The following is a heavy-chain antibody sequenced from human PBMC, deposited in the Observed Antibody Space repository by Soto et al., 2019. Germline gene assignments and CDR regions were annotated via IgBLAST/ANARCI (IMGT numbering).Heavy chain of an antibody. Sequence: ASVKVSCKASGYTFTSYGISWVRQAPGQGLEWMGWISAYNGNTNYAQKLQGRVTMTTDTSTSTAYMELRSLRSDDTAVYYCARDLRDSSSWYKIDYWGQGTLVTVPQ. J-gene: IGHJ4*02. D-gene: IGHD6-13*01. CDR3: ARDLRDSSSWYKIDY. CDR1: GYTFTSYG. CDR2: ISAYNGNT. V-gene: IGHV1-18*01.